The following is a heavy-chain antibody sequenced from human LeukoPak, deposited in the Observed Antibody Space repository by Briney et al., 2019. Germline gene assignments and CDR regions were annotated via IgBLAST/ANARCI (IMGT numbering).Heavy chain of an antibody. Sequence: AGGSLRLSCAASGFTFSDYYMSWIRQAPGKGLEWVSYISSSDNTIYYADSVKGRFTISRDNAKNSLYLQMNSLRAEDTAVYYCARDWDRIFDYWGQGTLVTVSS. D-gene: IGHD1-14*01. CDR2: ISSSDNTI. V-gene: IGHV3-11*01. J-gene: IGHJ4*02. CDR1: GFTFSDYY. CDR3: ARDWDRIFDY.